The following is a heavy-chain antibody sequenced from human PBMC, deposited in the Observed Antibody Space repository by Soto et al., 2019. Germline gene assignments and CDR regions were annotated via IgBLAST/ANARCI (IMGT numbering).Heavy chain of an antibody. V-gene: IGHV4-61*01. CDR2: IYYSGST. D-gene: IGHD2-21*01. Sequence: PSETLSLTCTVSGGSVSSGSYYWSWIRQPPGKGLEWIGYIYYSGSTNYNPSLKSRVTISVDTSKNQFSLKLSSVTAADTAVYYCARDSWSCGGDCQYFDYWGQGTLVTVSS. CDR3: ARDSWSCGGDCQYFDY. CDR1: GGSVSSGSYY. J-gene: IGHJ4*02.